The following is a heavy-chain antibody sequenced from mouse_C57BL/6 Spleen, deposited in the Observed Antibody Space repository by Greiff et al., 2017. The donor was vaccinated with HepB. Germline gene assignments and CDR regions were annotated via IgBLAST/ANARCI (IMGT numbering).Heavy chain of an antibody. J-gene: IGHJ4*01. CDR3: ARETSMITPYYAMDY. D-gene: IGHD2-4*01. CDR2: INPNYGTT. CDR1: GYSFTDYN. Sequence: EVQLQQSGPELVKPGASVKISCKASGYSFTDYNMNWVKQSNGKSLEWIGVINPNYGTTSYNQKFKGKATLTVDQSSSTAYMQLNSLTSEDSAVYYGARETSMITPYYAMDYWGQGTSVTVSS. V-gene: IGHV1-39*01.